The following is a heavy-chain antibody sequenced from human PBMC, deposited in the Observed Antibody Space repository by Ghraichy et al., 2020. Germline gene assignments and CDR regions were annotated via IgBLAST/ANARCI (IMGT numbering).Heavy chain of an antibody. CDR3: ARHEAYYGSGGYFNSPDY. J-gene: IGHJ4*02. CDR2: IHYGGTT. D-gene: IGHD3-10*01. V-gene: IGHV4-39*01. CDR1: GGSMSGGDYY. Sequence: SETLSLTCTVSGGSMSGGDYYWGWIRQPPGKGLEWIATIHYGGTTYYNPSLKSRLTISVDTSKNQFSLKLRSVTAADTAVYYCARHEAYYGSGGYFNSPDYWGQGTLVTVSS.